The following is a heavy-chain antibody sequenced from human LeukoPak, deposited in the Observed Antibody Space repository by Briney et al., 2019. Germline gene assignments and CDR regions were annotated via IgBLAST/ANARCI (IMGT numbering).Heavy chain of an antibody. CDR3: ARDSYSSGWDAFDI. CDR1: GFTFSSYW. CDR2: IQQDGREK. Sequence: GGSLRLSYAASGFTFSSYWMTWVRQAPGKGLEWVANIQQDGREKYYVDSVKGRFTISRDNAKNSLYLQMNSLRAEDTAVYYCARDSYSSGWDAFDIWGQGTMVTVSS. J-gene: IGHJ3*02. V-gene: IGHV3-7*01. D-gene: IGHD6-19*01.